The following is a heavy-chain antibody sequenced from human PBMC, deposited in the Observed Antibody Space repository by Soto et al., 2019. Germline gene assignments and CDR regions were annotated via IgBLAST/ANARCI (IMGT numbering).Heavy chain of an antibody. V-gene: IGHV4-30-4*01. CDR1: GGSISSGDYY. CDR3: AREGLAAPYYYYGMDV. Sequence: KTSETLSLTCTVSGGSISSGDYYWSWIRQPPGKGLEWIGYIYYSGSTYYNPSLKSRVTISVDTSKNQFSLKLSSVTAADTAVYYCAREGLAAPYYYYGMDVWGQGTTVTVSS. D-gene: IGHD2-21*01. CDR2: IYYSGST. J-gene: IGHJ6*02.